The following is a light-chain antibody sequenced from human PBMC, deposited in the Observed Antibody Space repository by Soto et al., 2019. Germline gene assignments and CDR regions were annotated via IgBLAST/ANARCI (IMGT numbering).Light chain of an antibody. CDR2: GAS. V-gene: IGKV3-20*01. CDR1: QSVSSSY. CDR3: QQYGSSPSIT. J-gene: IGKJ5*01. Sequence: EIVLTQSPGTLSLSPGERATLSCRASQSVSSSYLAWYQQKPGQAPRLLIYGASSRATDIPDRFSGSGSGTDVTLTISRLEPEDFAVYYCQQYGSSPSITFGQGTRLEIK.